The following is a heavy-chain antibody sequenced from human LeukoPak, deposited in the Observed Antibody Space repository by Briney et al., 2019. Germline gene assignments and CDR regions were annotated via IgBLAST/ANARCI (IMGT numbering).Heavy chain of an antibody. Sequence: SETLSLTCAVSGGSFSGYYWSWIRQPPGKGLEWIGEINHSGSTNYNPSLKSRVTISVDTSKNQFSLKLSSVTAADTAVYYCARNYVWGSYRLDYWGQGTLVTVSS. D-gene: IGHD3-16*02. CDR3: ARNYVWGSYRLDY. V-gene: IGHV4-34*01. CDR1: GGSFSGYY. J-gene: IGHJ4*02. CDR2: INHSGST.